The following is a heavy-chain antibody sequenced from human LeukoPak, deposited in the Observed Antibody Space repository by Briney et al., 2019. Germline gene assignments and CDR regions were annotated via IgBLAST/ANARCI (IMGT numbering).Heavy chain of an antibody. J-gene: IGHJ4*02. D-gene: IGHD3-22*01. Sequence: GGSLRLSCAASGFIFSSYSMSWVRQAPGKGLEWVSVITGSGGNTYYADSVKGRFTISRDNSKNTLYLQMNSLRAEDTAVYYCAKDPVYYDSSGYSSYFDYWGQGTLVTVSS. V-gene: IGHV3-23*01. CDR2: ITGSGGNT. CDR3: AKDPVYYDSSGYSSYFDY. CDR1: GFIFSSYS.